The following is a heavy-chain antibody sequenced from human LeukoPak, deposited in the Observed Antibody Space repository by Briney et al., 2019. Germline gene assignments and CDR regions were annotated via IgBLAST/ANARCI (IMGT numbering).Heavy chain of an antibody. CDR2: INHSGST. V-gene: IGHV4-34*01. D-gene: IGHD5-18*01. CDR3: ARAAGVQLWKSYFDY. J-gene: IGHJ4*02. Sequence: SETLSLTCVFKGGSFRGYYWSWFGKPPGKGLNWIGEINHSGSTNYNPSLKSRVTISVDTSKNQFSLKLSSVTAADTAVYYCARAAGVQLWKSYFDYWGQGTLVTVSS. CDR1: GGSFRGYY.